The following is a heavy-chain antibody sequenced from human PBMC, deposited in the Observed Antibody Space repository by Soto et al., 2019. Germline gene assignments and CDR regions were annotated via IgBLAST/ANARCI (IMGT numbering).Heavy chain of an antibody. CDR3: VRVATGSYDWFDR. CDR2: INSDGSRT. Sequence: EVQLVESGGGLVQPGGSLRLSCAASQFTFSRYWMHWVRQAPGKGLMWVSRINSDGSRTTYADSVKGRFTISRDNAKNTLFLQMNSLRAEDSAVYYCVRVATGSYDWFDRWGQGTLVTVSS. D-gene: IGHD1-26*01. V-gene: IGHV3-74*03. CDR1: QFTFSRYW. J-gene: IGHJ5*02.